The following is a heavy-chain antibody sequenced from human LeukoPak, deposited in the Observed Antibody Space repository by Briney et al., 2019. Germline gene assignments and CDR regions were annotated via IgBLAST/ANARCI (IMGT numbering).Heavy chain of an antibody. CDR1: GFTFNSYA. V-gene: IGHV3-23*01. Sequence: GGSLRLSCAASGFTFNSYAMGWVRQAPGKGLEWVSTISSSSGDTYYADSVKGRLTVSRDNSKNTLYLQMNSLRAEDTAVYYCARNADYGGNSGLDYWGQGTLVTVSS. D-gene: IGHD4-23*01. CDR3: ARNADYGGNSGLDY. J-gene: IGHJ4*02. CDR2: ISSSSGDT.